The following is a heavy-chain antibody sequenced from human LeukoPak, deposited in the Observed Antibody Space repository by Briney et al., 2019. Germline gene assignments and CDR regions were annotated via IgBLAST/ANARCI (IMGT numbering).Heavy chain of an antibody. CDR1: GGSISSSSYY. CDR2: IYYSGST. Sequence: SETLSLTCTVSGGSISSSSYYWGWIRQPPGEGLEWIGSIYYSGSTYYNPSLKSRVTISVDTSKNQFSLKLSSVTAADTAVYYCASSSGWYGYWGQGTLVTVSS. J-gene: IGHJ4*02. V-gene: IGHV4-39*01. D-gene: IGHD6-19*01. CDR3: ASSSGWYGY.